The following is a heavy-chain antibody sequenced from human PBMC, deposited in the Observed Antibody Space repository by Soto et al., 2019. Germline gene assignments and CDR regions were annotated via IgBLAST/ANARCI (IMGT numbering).Heavy chain of an antibody. CDR2: IYHSGST. Sequence: SETLSLTCTVSGYSISSGYYWGWIRQPPGKGLEWIGSIYHSGSTYYNPSLKSRVTISVDTSKNQFSLKLSSVTAADTAVYYCARIELFRFLEWLLDYWGQGTLVTVSS. V-gene: IGHV4-38-2*02. D-gene: IGHD3-3*01. CDR1: GYSISSGYY. J-gene: IGHJ4*02. CDR3: ARIELFRFLEWLLDY.